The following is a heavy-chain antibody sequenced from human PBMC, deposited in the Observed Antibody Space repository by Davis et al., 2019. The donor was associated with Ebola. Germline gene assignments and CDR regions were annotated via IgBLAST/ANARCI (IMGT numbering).Heavy chain of an antibody. J-gene: IGHJ6*02. CDR3: ARHITMVRGVLYYYYGMDV. CDR1: GGSISSSNW. D-gene: IGHD3-10*01. V-gene: IGHV4-4*02. CDR2: INHSGST. Sequence: MPSETLSLTCAVSGGSISSSNWWSWVRQPPGKGLEWIGEINHSGSTNYNPSLKSRVTISVDTSKKQFSLKLSSVTAADTAVYYCARHITMVRGVLYYYYGMDVWGQGTTVTVSS.